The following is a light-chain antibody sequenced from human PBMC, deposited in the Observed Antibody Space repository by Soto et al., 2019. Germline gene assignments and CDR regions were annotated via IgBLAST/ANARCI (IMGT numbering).Light chain of an antibody. J-gene: IGLJ2*01. CDR1: SSNIEADYV. Sequence: QSVLTQPPSVSGTPGQRVTISCTGSSSNIEADYVVHWYQQRPGKAPKLLIFNYTNRPSGVPDRFSASRSGASASLAITGLQADDEADYYCQSYDSSLSSALFGGGTKLTVL. V-gene: IGLV1-40*01. CDR3: QSYDSSLSSAL. CDR2: NYT.